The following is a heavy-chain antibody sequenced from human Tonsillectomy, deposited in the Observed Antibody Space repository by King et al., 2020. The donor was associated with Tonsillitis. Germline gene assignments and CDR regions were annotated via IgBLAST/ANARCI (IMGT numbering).Heavy chain of an antibody. CDR3: AHRQDFYDSSGYFDY. Sequence: QLTLQESGPTLVKPTQTLTLTCTFSGFSLTTSGVGVGWIRQPPGKALEWLALIYWDDEKRYSPSLKSRLTITKDTSRNQVVLTMTNMDPVDTATYYCAHRQDFYDSSGYFDYWGQGTLVTVSS. CDR2: IYWDDEK. D-gene: IGHD3-22*01. V-gene: IGHV2-5*02. J-gene: IGHJ4*02. CDR1: GFSLTTSGVG.